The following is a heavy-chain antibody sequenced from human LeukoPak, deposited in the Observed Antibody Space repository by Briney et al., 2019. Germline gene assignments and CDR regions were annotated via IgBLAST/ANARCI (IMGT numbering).Heavy chain of an antibody. CDR3: AKKGATTGDFDY. CDR2: ISGSGGDT. D-gene: IGHD1-26*01. V-gene: IGHV3-23*01. J-gene: IGHJ4*01. Sequence: SGGSLRLSCAASGFTFSNFLMTWVRQAPGKGPEWVSAISGSGGDTYYADSVKGRFTVSRDNSKNTLYLQMNSLRAEDTAVYYCAKKGATTGDFDYWGHGTLVTVSS. CDR1: GFTFSNFL.